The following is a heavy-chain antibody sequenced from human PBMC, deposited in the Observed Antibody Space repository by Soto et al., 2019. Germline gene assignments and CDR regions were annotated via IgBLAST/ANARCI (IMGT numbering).Heavy chain of an antibody. CDR1: GGSFSGYY. CDR3: ARDTAVAGTPNWFDP. D-gene: IGHD6-19*01. J-gene: IGHJ5*02. V-gene: IGHV4-34*01. CDR2: INHSGST. Sequence: QVQLQQWGAGLLKPSETLSLTCAVYGGSFSGYYWSWIRQPPGKGLEWIGEINHSGSTNYNPSLKSRVTIAVYTSKNQFSLKLSSVTAADTAVYYCARDTAVAGTPNWFDPWGQGTLVTVSS.